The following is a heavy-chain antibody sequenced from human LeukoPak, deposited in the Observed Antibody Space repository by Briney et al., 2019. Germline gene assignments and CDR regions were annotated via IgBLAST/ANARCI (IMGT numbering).Heavy chain of an antibody. Sequence: PGGSLRLSCAASGFTFSSYGMHWVRQAPGKGLEWVAVISYDGSNKYYADSVKGRFTISRDNSKNTLYLQMNSLRAEDTAAYYCARGMYSSGWDDAFDIWGQGTMVTVSS. CDR2: ISYDGSNK. D-gene: IGHD6-19*01. CDR3: ARGMYSSGWDDAFDI. CDR1: GFTFSSYG. J-gene: IGHJ3*02. V-gene: IGHV3-30*03.